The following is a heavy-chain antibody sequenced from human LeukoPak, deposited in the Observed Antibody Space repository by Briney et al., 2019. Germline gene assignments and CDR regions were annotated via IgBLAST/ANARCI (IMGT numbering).Heavy chain of an antibody. V-gene: IGHV4-61*02. CDR1: GGSISSGSYY. CDR2: IYTSGST. D-gene: IGHD3-22*01. J-gene: IGHJ1*01. CDR3: ARSPATYYYDSSGYYYVYFQH. Sequence: SETLSLTCTVSGGSISSGSYYWSWIRQPAGKGPEWIGRIYTSGSTNYNPSLKSRVTISVDTSKNQFSLKLSSVTAADTAVYYCARSPATYYYDSSGYYYVYFQHWGQGTLVTVSS.